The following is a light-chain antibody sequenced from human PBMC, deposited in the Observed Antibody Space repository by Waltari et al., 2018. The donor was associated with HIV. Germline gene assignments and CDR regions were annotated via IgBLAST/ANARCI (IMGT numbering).Light chain of an antibody. Sequence: QSALTQPPSASGSPGQSVTISCTGTSSDVGGYNYVSWYQQLPGRAPKLMIYDVTTRPSRVLYSFSGSKSGNTASLTVAGLQAEDEADYFCSSYSGSNTSAFGGGTKLTVL. CDR2: DVT. V-gene: IGLV2-8*01. CDR3: SSYSGSNTSA. J-gene: IGLJ2*01. CDR1: SSDVGGYNY.